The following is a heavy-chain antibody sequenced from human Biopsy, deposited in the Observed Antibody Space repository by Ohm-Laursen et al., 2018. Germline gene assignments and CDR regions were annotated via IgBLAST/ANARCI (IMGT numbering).Heavy chain of an antibody. CDR3: AREGTSVTFFGKISDYYFDF. V-gene: IGHV1-18*01. D-gene: IGHD3-3*01. CDR2: ISVKTGNT. CDR1: GYTFTNYA. J-gene: IGHJ4*02. Sequence: ATVKISCKTSGYTFTNYAINWVRQAPGQGLEWLGWISVKTGNTNYTQKLQGRVTMTTDTSTNTAYMELRSLRSDDTALYYCAREGTSVTFFGKISDYYFDFWGPGTVVTVSS.